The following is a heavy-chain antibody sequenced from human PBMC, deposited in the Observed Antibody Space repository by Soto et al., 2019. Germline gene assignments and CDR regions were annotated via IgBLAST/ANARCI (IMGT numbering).Heavy chain of an antibody. CDR3: ARARAGGYCSSTSCYAFDY. V-gene: IGHV4-61*03. J-gene: IGHJ4*02. CDR1: GGSVSSGSYY. D-gene: IGHD2-2*01. Sequence: QVQVQESGPGLVKPSETLSLTCTVSGGSVSSGSYYWSWIRQPPGKGLEWIGYIYYSGSTNYNPSLKSRVTISVDTSKNHCSLRLSSVTAADTAVYYCARARAGGYCSSTSCYAFDYWGQGTLVTVSS. CDR2: IYYSGST.